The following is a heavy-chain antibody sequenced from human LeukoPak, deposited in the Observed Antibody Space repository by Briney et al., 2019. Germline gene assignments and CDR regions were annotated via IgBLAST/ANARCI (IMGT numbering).Heavy chain of an antibody. J-gene: IGHJ6*03. CDR1: GFTLSRYW. D-gene: IGHD1-26*01. Sequence: GGSLRLSCAASGFTLSRYWMHWVRQVPGKGLVWVSYISSDGSNTSYADSVKGRFTISRDNAKNTVYLQMSSLRAEDTAVYYCARDPYSGGYGDYYYYYMDLWGQGTTVTISS. V-gene: IGHV3-74*01. CDR2: ISSDGSNT. CDR3: ARDPYSGGYGDYYYYYMDL.